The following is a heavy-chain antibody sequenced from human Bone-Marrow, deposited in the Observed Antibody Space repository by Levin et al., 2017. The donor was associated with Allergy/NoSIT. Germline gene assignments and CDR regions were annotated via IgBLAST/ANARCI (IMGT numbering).Heavy chain of an antibody. CDR1: EFTFDDYA. CDR2: ISWNSDNI. D-gene: IGHD3-22*01. CDR3: TRAKGAHYYASSDQEVFEF. V-gene: IGHV3-9*01. J-gene: IGHJ4*02. Sequence: GGSLRLSCAASEFTFDDYAMHWVRQVPGKGLEWVSGISWNSDNIGYADSVKGRFTISRDNAKNSLYLEMNSLRDDDSALYYCTRAKGAHYYASSDQEVFEFWGQGTLVTVSS.